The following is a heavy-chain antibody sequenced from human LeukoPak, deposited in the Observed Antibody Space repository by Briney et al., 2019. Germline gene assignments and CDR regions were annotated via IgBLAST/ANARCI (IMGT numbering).Heavy chain of an antibody. CDR1: GGSISSYY. CDR2: IYTSGST. V-gene: IGHV4-4*07. Sequence: SETLSLTCTVSGGSISSYYWSWIRQPAGKGLEWIGRIYTSGSTNYNPSLKSRVTMSVDTSKNQFSLKLSSVTAADTAVYYCATVYSSSWYRANNDAFDIWGQGTMVTVSS. CDR3: ATVYSSSWYRANNDAFDI. D-gene: IGHD6-13*01. J-gene: IGHJ3*02.